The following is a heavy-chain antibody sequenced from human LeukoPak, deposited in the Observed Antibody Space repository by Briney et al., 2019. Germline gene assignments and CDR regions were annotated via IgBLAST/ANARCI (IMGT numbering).Heavy chain of an antibody. J-gene: IGHJ3*02. D-gene: IGHD3-22*01. CDR1: GGSISSGDYY. CDR3: ARVGLPAGSGYYFLADGDDAFDI. V-gene: IGHV4-30-4*01. CDR2: IYYSGST. Sequence: SQTLSFTCTVSGGSISSGDYYWSWIRQPPGKGLEWIGYIYYSGSTYYNPSLKSRVTISVDTSKNQFSLKLSSVTAADTAVYYCARVGLPAGSGYYFLADGDDAFDIWGQGTMVTVSS.